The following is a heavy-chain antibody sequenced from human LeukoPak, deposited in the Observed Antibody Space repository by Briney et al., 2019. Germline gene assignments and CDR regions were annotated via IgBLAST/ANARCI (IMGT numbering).Heavy chain of an antibody. Sequence: PSETLSLTCTVSGDSITAYYWNWVRQPPGKGLEWIGYIHYTGKNFYNPSLKSRITMSVDTSKNQFSLKLSSVTAADTAVYYCARGGPTYYYDSSGYKLGYFDYWGQGTLVTVSS. J-gene: IGHJ4*02. CDR2: IHYTGKN. CDR1: GDSITAYY. CDR3: ARGGPTYYYDSSGYKLGYFDY. V-gene: IGHV4-59*04. D-gene: IGHD3-22*01.